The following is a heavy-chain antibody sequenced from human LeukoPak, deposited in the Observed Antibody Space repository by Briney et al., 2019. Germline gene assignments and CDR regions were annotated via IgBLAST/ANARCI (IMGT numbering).Heavy chain of an antibody. CDR1: GFTVSSNY. Sequence: GGSLRLSCTASGFTVSSNYMNWVRQAPGQGLEWVSVINSGGSTHYADSVKGRFTISRDNSKNTLYLQMSSLRAEDTAVYYCARGGSSGYYLAYWGQGTLVTVSS. CDR3: ARGGSSGYYLAY. CDR2: INSGGST. J-gene: IGHJ4*02. D-gene: IGHD3-22*01. V-gene: IGHV3-53*01.